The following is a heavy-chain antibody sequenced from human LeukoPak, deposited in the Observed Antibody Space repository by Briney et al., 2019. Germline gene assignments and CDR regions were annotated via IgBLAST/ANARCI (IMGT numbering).Heavy chain of an antibody. Sequence: PSETLSLTCTVSGGSISSGSYYWSWVRQPAGKGLEWIGRIYTSGSTNYNPSLKSRGTISVDTSKNQFSLKLSSVTAADTAVYYCARGREQWLARRAFDIWGQGTMVTVSS. J-gene: IGHJ3*02. V-gene: IGHV4-61*02. D-gene: IGHD6-19*01. CDR1: GGSISSGSYY. CDR2: IYTSGST. CDR3: ARGREQWLARRAFDI.